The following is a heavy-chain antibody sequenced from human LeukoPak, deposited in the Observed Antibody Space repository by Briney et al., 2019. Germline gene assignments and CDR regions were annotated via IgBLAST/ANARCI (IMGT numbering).Heavy chain of an antibody. V-gene: IGHV4-39*01. CDR3: ARQAPPFDY. J-gene: IGHJ4*02. CDR2: IYYSGST. Sequence: SETLSLTCTVSGGSISSSSYYWGWIRQPPGKGLEWIGSIYYSGSTYYNPSLKSRVTISVDTSKNQFSLKLSSVTAADTAVYYCARQAPPFDYWGQGTLVTVSS. CDR1: GGSISSSSYY.